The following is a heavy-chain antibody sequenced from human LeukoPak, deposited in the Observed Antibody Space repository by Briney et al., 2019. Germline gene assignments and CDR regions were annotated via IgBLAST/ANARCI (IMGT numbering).Heavy chain of an antibody. D-gene: IGHD3-10*01. CDR1: GGSISSSSYY. J-gene: IGHJ4*02. CDR3: ARRKYYYGSGSASFDY. V-gene: IGHV4-39*01. Sequence: SETLSLTCTVSGGSISSSSYYWGWIRQPPGKGLEWIGSIYYSGSTYYNPSPKSRVTISVDTSKNQFSLKLSSVTAADTAVYYCARRKYYYGSGSASFDYWGQGTLVTVSS. CDR2: IYYSGST.